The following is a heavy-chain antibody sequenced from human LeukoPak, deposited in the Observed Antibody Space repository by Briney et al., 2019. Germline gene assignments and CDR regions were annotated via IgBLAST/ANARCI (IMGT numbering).Heavy chain of an antibody. CDR3: ARESSSSTYMWFDP. D-gene: IGHD6-6*01. CDR2: ISSSSSYI. J-gene: IGHJ5*02. CDR1: GFTFSSYS. Sequence: GGSLRLSCAASGFTFSSYSMNWVRQAPGKGLEWVSSISSSSSYIYYADSVKGRFTISRDNAKNSLYPQMNSLRAEDTAVYYCARESSSSTYMWFDPWGQGTLVTVSS. V-gene: IGHV3-21*01.